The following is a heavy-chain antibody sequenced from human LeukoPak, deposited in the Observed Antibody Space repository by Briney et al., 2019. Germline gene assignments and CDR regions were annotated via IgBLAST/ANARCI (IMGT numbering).Heavy chain of an antibody. CDR2: INHSGST. Sequence: SETLSLTCAVYGGSFSGYYWSWLRQPPGKGLEWIGEINHSGSTNYNPSLKSRVTISVDTSKNQFSLKLSSVTAADTAVYYCARLLGGAALGGPRDYWGQGTLVTVSS. CDR3: ARLLGGAALGGPRDY. J-gene: IGHJ4*02. V-gene: IGHV4-34*01. D-gene: IGHD1-26*01. CDR1: GGSFSGYY.